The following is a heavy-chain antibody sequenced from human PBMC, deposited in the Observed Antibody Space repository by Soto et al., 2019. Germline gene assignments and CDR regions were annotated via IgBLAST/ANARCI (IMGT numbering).Heavy chain of an antibody. V-gene: IGHV5-51*01. D-gene: IGHD6-13*01. CDR3: ARQKRGMRFDP. CDR2: IYPGDSDT. J-gene: IGHJ5*02. CDR1: GYKFSTYW. Sequence: GESLKISCKGSGYKFSTYWIGWVRQMPGKGLEWMGIIYPGDSDTRYSPSFQGQVTISADKSISTAYLQWSSLKASDTAMYYCARQKRGMRFDPWGQGTLVTVSS.